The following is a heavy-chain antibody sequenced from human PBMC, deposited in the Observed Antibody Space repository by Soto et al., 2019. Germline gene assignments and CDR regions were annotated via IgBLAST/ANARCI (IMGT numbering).Heavy chain of an antibody. CDR3: ARDLGGWTDY. V-gene: IGHV1-3*01. D-gene: IGHD6-19*01. CDR1: GYTFTSYA. Sequence: ASVKVSCKSSGYTFTSYAMQCVRQAPGQRLEWMGWINAGNGNIKYSQKFQGRVTITRDTSASTAYMELSSLRSEDTTVYYCARDLGGWTDYWGQGTQVTVSS. CDR2: INAGNGNI. J-gene: IGHJ4*02.